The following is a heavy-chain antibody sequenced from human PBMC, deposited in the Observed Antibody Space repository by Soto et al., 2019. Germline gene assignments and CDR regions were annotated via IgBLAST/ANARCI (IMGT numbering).Heavy chain of an antibody. J-gene: IGHJ4*02. CDR2: ISADGSSR. CDR1: GFTFSSYW. Sequence: EVQLVESEGSLVQPGGSLRLSCAASGFTFSSYWMHWVRQGPGKGLVWVSRISADGSSRTHADSVKGRFTISRDNAKNTLYLQMDCLRAEDTAVYYCARGTVGLSDYWGQGTLVTVSS. CDR3: ARGTVGLSDY. D-gene: IGHD4-4*01. V-gene: IGHV3-74*01.